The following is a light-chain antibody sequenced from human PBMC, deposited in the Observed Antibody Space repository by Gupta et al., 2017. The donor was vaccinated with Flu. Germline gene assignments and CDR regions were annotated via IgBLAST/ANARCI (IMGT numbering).Light chain of an antibody. CDR3: QQYNDWSPLT. Sequence: ATLLVAPGERATVSCRASQSVGNNIAWYQQKPGQAPRLLIYGASTRDTDIPGRFSGSGSGTEFTLTISGRQSEDSALYYCQQYNDWSPLTFGGGTKVEIK. V-gene: IGKV3-15*01. CDR1: QSVGNN. CDR2: GAS. J-gene: IGKJ4*01.